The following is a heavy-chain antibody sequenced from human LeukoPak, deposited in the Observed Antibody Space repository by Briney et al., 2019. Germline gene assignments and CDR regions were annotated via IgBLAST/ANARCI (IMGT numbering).Heavy chain of an antibody. J-gene: IGHJ4*02. D-gene: IGHD1-1*01. Sequence: SETLSLTCTVSGGSISSSSYYWGWIRQPPGKGLEWIGSIYYSGSTYYNPSLKSRVTISVDTSKNQFSLKLSSVTAADTAVYYCASGNWRYYFDYWGQGTLSPSPQ. V-gene: IGHV4-39*07. CDR2: IYYSGST. CDR1: GGSISSSSYY. CDR3: ASGNWRYYFDY.